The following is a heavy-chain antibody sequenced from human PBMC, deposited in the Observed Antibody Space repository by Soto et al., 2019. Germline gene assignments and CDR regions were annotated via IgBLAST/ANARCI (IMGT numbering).Heavy chain of an antibody. V-gene: IGHV4-30-2*01. Sequence: QLQLQESGSGLVKPSQTLSLTCAVSGGSISSGGYSWSWIRQPPGKGLEWIGYIYHSGSTYYNPSLKSRVTISVDRSKNQFSRKLSSVTAADTAVYYWARAGGLGAVAVDYWGQGTLVTVSS. CDR1: GGSISSGGYS. CDR2: IYHSGST. CDR3: ARAGGLGAVAVDY. J-gene: IGHJ4*02. D-gene: IGHD6-19*01.